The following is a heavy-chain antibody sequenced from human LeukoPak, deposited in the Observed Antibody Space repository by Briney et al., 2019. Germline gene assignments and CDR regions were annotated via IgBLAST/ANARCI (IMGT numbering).Heavy chain of an antibody. CDR2: IIPIFGTA. J-gene: IGHJ5*02. CDR3: ARVGGAGSWFDP. D-gene: IGHD6-13*01. V-gene: IGHV1-69*01. CDR1: LGTFSSYA. Sequence: SVKVSCKASLGTFSSYAISWVRQAPGQEREWMGGIIPIFGTANYPQKFQGRVTLTADDSTSTAYMELSSLRSEDTAVYYCARVGGAGSWFDPWGQGTLVTVSS.